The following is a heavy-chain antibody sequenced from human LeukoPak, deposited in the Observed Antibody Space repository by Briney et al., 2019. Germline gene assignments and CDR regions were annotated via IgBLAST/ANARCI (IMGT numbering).Heavy chain of an antibody. CDR1: GGSFSSYY. Sequence: PSETLSLTCAVYGGSFSSYYWSWIRQPPGKGLEWIGEINHSGSTNYNPSLKSRVTISVDTSKNQFSLKLSSVTAADTAVYYCARGADTMTTSNWGYFQHWGQGTLVTVSS. J-gene: IGHJ1*01. CDR2: INHSGST. CDR3: ARGADTMTTSNWGYFQH. D-gene: IGHD7-27*01. V-gene: IGHV4-34*01.